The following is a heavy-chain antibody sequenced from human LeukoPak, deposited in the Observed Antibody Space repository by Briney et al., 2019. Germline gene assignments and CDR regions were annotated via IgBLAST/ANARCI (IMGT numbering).Heavy chain of an antibody. D-gene: IGHD2-2*01. CDR1: GFTFSSYA. CDR3: AKDRNPYCSSTSCHLGGY. Sequence: GGSLRLSCAASGFTFSSYAMSWVRQAPGKGLESVSAISGAGGSTYYADSVKGRFTISRDNSKNTLYLQMSSLRAEDTAVYYCAKDRNPYCSSTSCHLGGYWGQGTLVTVSS. V-gene: IGHV3-23*01. J-gene: IGHJ4*02. CDR2: ISGAGGST.